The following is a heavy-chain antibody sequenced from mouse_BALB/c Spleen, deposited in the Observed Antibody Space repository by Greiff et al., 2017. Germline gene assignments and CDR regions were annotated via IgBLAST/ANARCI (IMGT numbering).Heavy chain of an antibody. CDR2: ISYSGST. J-gene: IGHJ4*01. CDR1: GYSITSDYA. CDR3: ARRRGYAMDY. Sequence: EVKLMESGPGLVKPSQSLSLTCTVTGYSITSDYAWNWIRQFPGNKLEWMGYISYSGSTSYNPSLKSRISITRDTSKNQFFLQLNSVTTEDTATYYCARRRGYAMDYWGQGTSVTVSS. V-gene: IGHV3-2*02.